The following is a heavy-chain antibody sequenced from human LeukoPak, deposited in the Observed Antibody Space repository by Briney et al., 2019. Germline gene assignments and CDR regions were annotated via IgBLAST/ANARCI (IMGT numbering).Heavy chain of an antibody. Sequence: GGSLRLSCVASGFTFSNYDMHWVRQAPGKGLEWLAIVWYDGSDKYYADSVKGRFTISRDNSKNTLYLQMNSLRADDTAVYYCARDLNREDFDYWGQGTLVAVSS. D-gene: IGHD3-9*01. CDR3: ARDLNREDFDY. J-gene: IGHJ4*02. CDR2: VWYDGSDK. V-gene: IGHV3-33*08. CDR1: GFTFSNYD.